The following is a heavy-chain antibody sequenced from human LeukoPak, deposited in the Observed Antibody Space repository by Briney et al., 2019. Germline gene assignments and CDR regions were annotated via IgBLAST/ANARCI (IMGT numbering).Heavy chain of an antibody. D-gene: IGHD2-21*02. CDR2: IYYSGSA. J-gene: IGHJ3*02. V-gene: IGHV4-59*01. CDR1: GGSISSYY. Sequence: SETLSLTCTVSGGSISSYYWSWIRQPPGKGLEWIGYIYYSGSANYNPSLKSRVTISVDTSKNQFSLKLSSVTAADTAVYYCARDLGCGGDCYAFDIWGQGTMVTVSS. CDR3: ARDLGCGGDCYAFDI.